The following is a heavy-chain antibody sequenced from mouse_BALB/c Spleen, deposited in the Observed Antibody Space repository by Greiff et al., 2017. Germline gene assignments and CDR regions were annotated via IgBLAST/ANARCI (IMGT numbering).Heavy chain of an antibody. CDR1: GYTFTSYY. CDR3: ARGEIYYGNYGYAMDY. CDR2: IYPGNVNT. Sequence: QVQLQQSGPELVKPGASVRISCKASGYTFTSYYIHWVKQRPGQGLEWIGWIYPGNVNTKYNEKFKGKATLTADKSSSTAYMQLSSLTSEDSAVYFCARGEIYYGNYGYAMDYWGQGTSVTVSS. V-gene: IGHV1S56*01. D-gene: IGHD2-1*01. J-gene: IGHJ4*01.